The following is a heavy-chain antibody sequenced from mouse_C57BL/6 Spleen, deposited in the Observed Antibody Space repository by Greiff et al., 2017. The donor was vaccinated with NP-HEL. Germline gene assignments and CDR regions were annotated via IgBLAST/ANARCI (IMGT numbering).Heavy chain of an antibody. D-gene: IGHD2-1*01. CDR1: GFTFSSYA. J-gene: IGHJ2*01. CDR3: ARIGNYSFDY. Sequence: EVQLVESGGGLVKPGGSLKLSCAASGFTFSSYAMSWVRQTPEKRLEWVATISDGGSYTYYPDNVKGRFTISRDNAKNNLYLQMSHLKSEDTAMYYCARIGNYSFDYWGQGTTLTVSS. CDR2: ISDGGSYT. V-gene: IGHV5-4*01.